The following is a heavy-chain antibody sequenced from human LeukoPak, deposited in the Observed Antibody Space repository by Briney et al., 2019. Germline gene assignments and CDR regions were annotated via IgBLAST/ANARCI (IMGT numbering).Heavy chain of an antibody. CDR3: ATRPTVGGTTPTFDH. J-gene: IGHJ4*02. Sequence: GGSLRLSCSASGFTFSNYEMNWVRQAPGRGLEWVSAISGTGGSTYYADSVKGRFTISRDNAKNALYPQMNTLRAEDTAIYSCATRPTVGGTTPTFDHWGQGTPVTVSS. D-gene: IGHD1-26*01. CDR2: ISGTGGST. V-gene: IGHV3-23*01. CDR1: GFTFSNYE.